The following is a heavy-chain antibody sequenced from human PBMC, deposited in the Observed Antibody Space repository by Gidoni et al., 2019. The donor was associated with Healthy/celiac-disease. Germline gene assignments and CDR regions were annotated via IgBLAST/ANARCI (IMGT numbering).Heavy chain of an antibody. V-gene: IGHV1-8*01. J-gene: IGHJ6*02. CDR2: MNPNSGNT. Sequence: QVQLVQSGAEVKKPGASVKVSCKASGYTFTSYDINLVRQATGQGLEWMGWMNPNSGNTGYAQKFQGRVTMTRNTSISTAYMELSSLRSEDTAVYYCARTPVGGIYYYYYGMDVWGQGTTVTVSS. D-gene: IGHD1-26*01. CDR1: GYTFTSYD. CDR3: ARTPVGGIYYYYYGMDV.